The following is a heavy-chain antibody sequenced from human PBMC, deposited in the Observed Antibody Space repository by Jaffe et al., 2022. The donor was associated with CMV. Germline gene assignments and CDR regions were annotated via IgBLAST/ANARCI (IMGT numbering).Heavy chain of an antibody. V-gene: IGHV3-23*04. CDR1: GFTFSTYA. CDR2: ITGSGAAT. Sequence: EVQLVESGGGLVQPGESLRLSCAASGFTFSTYAMSWVRQAPGKGLEWVSGITGSGAATYYADSMKGRFTVSRDNSKNTLYLQMDTLRAEDTAVYYCAKMWSGYYTEFDWWGQGTLVTVSS. J-gene: IGHJ4*02. D-gene: IGHD3-3*01. CDR3: AKMWSGYYTEFDW.